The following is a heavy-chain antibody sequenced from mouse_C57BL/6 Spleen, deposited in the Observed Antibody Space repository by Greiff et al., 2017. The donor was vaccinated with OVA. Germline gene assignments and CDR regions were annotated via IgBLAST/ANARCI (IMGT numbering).Heavy chain of an antibody. CDR1: GYTFSDYG. CDR2: ISSGSSTI. Sequence: EVQVVESGGGLVKPGGSLKLSCAASGYTFSDYGMHWVRQAPEKGLEWVAYISSGSSTIYYADTVKGRFTISRDNATNTLFLQMTSLRSADTAMYYCARPAQATPWFAYWGQGTLVTVSA. J-gene: IGHJ3*01. CDR3: ARPAQATPWFAY. D-gene: IGHD3-2*02. V-gene: IGHV5-17*01.